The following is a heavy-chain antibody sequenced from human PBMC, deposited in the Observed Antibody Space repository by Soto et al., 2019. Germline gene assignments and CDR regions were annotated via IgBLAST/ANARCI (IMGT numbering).Heavy chain of an antibody. CDR2: MNPDSGDA. D-gene: IGHD3-9*01. V-gene: IGHV1-8*01. J-gene: IGHJ3*02. CDR1: GFTFTTSA. Sequence: ASVKVSCKASGFTFTTSAVQWVRQTSGQRLEWMGWMNPDSGDAGSAQKFQGRVTLTRNTSVTTAYMEMSSLRSADTAVYYCTRGTEKEYCLTAYDLDIWGQGTMVTVSS. CDR3: TRGTEKEYCLTAYDLDI.